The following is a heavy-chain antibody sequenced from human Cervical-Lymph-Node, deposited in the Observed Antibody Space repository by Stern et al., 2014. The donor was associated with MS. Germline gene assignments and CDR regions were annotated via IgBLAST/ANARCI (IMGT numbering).Heavy chain of an antibody. CDR1: GYTFIRYY. Sequence: VPLVESGAQVKTPGASVKVSCKGSGYTFIRYYIHWVRQAPGQGLEWMGIVNANGGSARYAQKFQGRVTMASDTSTSTVSMELSSLRSEDTAVYYCATLYDSSGNYGMEVWGQGTTVIVSS. V-gene: IGHV1-46*01. CDR3: ATLYDSSGNYGMEV. J-gene: IGHJ6*02. D-gene: IGHD5/OR15-5a*01. CDR2: VNANGGSA.